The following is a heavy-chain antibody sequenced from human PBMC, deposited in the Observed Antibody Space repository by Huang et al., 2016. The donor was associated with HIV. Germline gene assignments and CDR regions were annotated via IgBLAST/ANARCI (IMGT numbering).Heavy chain of an antibody. CDR3: ARDPRIQSWLNFFDY. CDR1: GFSISSYW. J-gene: IGHJ4*02. Sequence: EVQLVESGGGLVQPGGSLRLSCAASGFSISSYWMHWVRQGPGKGLVWVSRINMDGSSTSSADSVKGRFTISRDNAKNTLYLQMNSLRAEDTAVYYCARDPRIQSWLNFFDYWGQGTLVSVSS. CDR2: INMDGSST. V-gene: IGHV3-74*01. D-gene: IGHD3-22*01.